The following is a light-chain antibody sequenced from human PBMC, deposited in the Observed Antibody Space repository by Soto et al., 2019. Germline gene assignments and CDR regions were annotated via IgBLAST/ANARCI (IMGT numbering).Light chain of an antibody. Sequence: DIQMTQSPSSLSASVGDRVTITCLASQGISKDLGWYQQKPGKAPKRRSYEASILQSGGPSRFSGSESGTAFTLTITSLKPEAITIHYWLQYNSYPKTFGLGNNVEIK. CDR1: QGISKD. J-gene: IGKJ1*01. V-gene: IGKV1-17*01. CDR3: LQYNSYPKT. CDR2: EAS.